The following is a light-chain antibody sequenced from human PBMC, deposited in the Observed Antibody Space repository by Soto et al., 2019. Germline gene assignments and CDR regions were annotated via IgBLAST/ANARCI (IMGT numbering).Light chain of an antibody. V-gene: IGKV4-1*01. CDR1: QSVLYSSNNKNY. CDR3: QQYYSTPWT. CDR2: WAS. J-gene: IGKJ1*01. Sequence: DIVMTQSPASLAVSLGERATINCKSSQSVLYSSNNKNYLAWYQQKPGQPPKLLIYWASTRESGVSDRFSGSGSGTDFTLTISSLQAEDVAVYYCQQYYSTPWTFGQGTKVDIK.